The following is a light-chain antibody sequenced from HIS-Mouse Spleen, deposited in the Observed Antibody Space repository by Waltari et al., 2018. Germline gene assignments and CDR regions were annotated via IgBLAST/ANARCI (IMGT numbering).Light chain of an antibody. CDR1: QDIINY. CDR3: QQYDNLPYT. CDR2: DAS. V-gene: IGKV1-33*01. Sequence: DIQMTQSPSSLSASVGDRVTITSQASQDIINYLNWYQQKPGKAHKLLIYDASNLETGVPSRFSGSGSGTDFTFTISSLQPEDIATYYCQQYDNLPYTFGQGTKLEIK. J-gene: IGKJ2*01.